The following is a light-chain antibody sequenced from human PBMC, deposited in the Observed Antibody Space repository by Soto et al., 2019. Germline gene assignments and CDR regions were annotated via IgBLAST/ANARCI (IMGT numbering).Light chain of an antibody. CDR3: SSFTSINTWV. J-gene: IGLJ3*02. Sequence: QSALTQPASVSGSPGQSITISCTGTSSDVGGYNYVSWCQQHPGKAPKLMIYEVSNRTSGVSNRFSGSKSGNTASLTISGLPAEDEADYYCSSFTSINTWVFGGGTPLTV. CDR2: EVS. CDR1: SSDVGGYNY. V-gene: IGLV2-14*01.